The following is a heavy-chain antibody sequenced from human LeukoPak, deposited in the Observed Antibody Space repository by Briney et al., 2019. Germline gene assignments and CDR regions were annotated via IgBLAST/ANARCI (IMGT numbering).Heavy chain of an antibody. D-gene: IGHD3-3*01. Sequence: SETLSLTCTVSGGSISSGGYYWSWIRQPPGKGLEWIGYIYHSGSTYYNPSLKSRVTISVDRSKNQFSLKLSSVTAADTAVYYCAGASQRTLENAFDIWGQGTMVTVSS. J-gene: IGHJ3*02. CDR3: AGASQRTLENAFDI. CDR1: GGSISSGGYY. CDR2: IYHSGST. V-gene: IGHV4-30-2*01.